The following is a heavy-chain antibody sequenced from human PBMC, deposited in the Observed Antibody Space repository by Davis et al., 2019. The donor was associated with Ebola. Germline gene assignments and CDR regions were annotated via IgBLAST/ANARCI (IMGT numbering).Heavy chain of an antibody. D-gene: IGHD6-13*01. CDR1: PFSFSGYY. Sequence: SETLSLTCAVYPFSFSGYYWSWIRQPPGKGLEWIGEINHSGSTNYNPSLKSRVTISVDTSKNQFSLKLSSVTAADTAVYYCARGYSSWFDPWGQGTLVTVAS. CDR2: INHSGST. V-gene: IGHV4-34*01. CDR3: ARGYSSWFDP. J-gene: IGHJ5*02.